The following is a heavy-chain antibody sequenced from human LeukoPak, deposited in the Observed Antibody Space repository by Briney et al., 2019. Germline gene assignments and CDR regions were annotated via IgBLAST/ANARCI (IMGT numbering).Heavy chain of an antibody. CDR2: IKQDGSEK. V-gene: IGHV3-7*03. J-gene: IGHJ4*02. CDR3: AKDLRQWLAAPFDY. CDR1: GFTFSSYW. D-gene: IGHD6-19*01. Sequence: GGSLRLSCAASGFTFSSYWMSWVRQAPGKGLEWVANIKQDGSEKYYVDSVKGRFTISRDNAKNSLYLQMNSLRAEDTAVYYCAKDLRQWLAAPFDYWGQGTLVTVSS.